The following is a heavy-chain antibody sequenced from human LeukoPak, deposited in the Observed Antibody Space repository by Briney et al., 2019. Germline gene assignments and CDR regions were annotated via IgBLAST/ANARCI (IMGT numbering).Heavy chain of an antibody. Sequence: PGGSLRLSCAASGFTFSSYGMHWVRQAPGKGLEWVAVISYDGSNKYYADSVKGRFTISRDNAKNSLYLQMNSLRAEDTAVYYCARERVVDYWGQGTLVTVSS. CDR2: ISYDGSNK. V-gene: IGHV3-30*03. CDR1: GFTFSSYG. J-gene: IGHJ4*02. CDR3: ARERVVDY.